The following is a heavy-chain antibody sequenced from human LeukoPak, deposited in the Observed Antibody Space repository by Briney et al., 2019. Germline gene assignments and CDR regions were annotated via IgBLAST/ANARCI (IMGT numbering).Heavy chain of an antibody. Sequence: SETLSLTCAVYGGSFSGYYWSWIRQPPGKGLEWIGYIYYSGSTNYNPSLKSRVTISVDTSKNQFSLKLSSVTAADTAVYYCARGRLLYYFDYWGQGTLVTVSS. V-gene: IGHV4-59*08. CDR2: IYYSGST. CDR3: ARGRLLYYFDY. J-gene: IGHJ4*02. CDR1: GGSFSGYY. D-gene: IGHD2-15*01.